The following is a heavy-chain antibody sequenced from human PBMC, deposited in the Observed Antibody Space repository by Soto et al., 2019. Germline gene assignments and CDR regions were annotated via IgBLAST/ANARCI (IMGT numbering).Heavy chain of an antibody. D-gene: IGHD2-2*01. V-gene: IGHV3-53*01. J-gene: IGHJ6*02. Sequence: PGGSLRLSCGASGFTVSSNYMSWVRQAPGKGLEWVSVIYSGGSTYYADSVKGRFTISRDNSKNTLYLQMNSLRAEDTAVYYCARDIGVVVPAAETGGYYYGMDVWGQGTTVTVSS. CDR3: ARDIGVVVPAAETGGYYYGMDV. CDR2: IYSGGST. CDR1: GFTVSSNY.